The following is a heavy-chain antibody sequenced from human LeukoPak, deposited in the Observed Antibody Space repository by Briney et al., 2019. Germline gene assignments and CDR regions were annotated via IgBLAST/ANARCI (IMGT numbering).Heavy chain of an antibody. CDR3: ARDHGGYYDSYLEGYMDV. CDR1: GYTFTSYD. V-gene: IGHV1-46*01. J-gene: IGHJ6*03. D-gene: IGHD3-22*01. CDR2: INPSGGST. Sequence: ASVKVSCKASGYTFTSYDINWVRQAPGQGLEWMGIINPSGGSTSYAQKFQGRVTMTRDTSTSTVYMELSSLRSEDTAVYYCARDHGGYYDSYLEGYMDVWGKGTTVTISS.